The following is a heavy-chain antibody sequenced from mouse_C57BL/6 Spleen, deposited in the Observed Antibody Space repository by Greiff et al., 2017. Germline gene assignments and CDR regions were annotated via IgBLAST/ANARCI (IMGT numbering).Heavy chain of an antibody. J-gene: IGHJ2*01. CDR3: TRFLGDYDEVDYFDS. CDR2: IYPGNSDT. D-gene: IGHD2-4*01. CDR1: GYTFTSYW. Sequence: EVQLQQSGTVLARPGASVKMSCKTSGYTFTSYWMHWVKQRPGQGLEWIGAIYPGNSDTSYNQKFKGKAKLTAVTSASTAYMELSSLTNEDSAVYYCTRFLGDYDEVDYFDSWGQGTTLPVSS. V-gene: IGHV1-5*01.